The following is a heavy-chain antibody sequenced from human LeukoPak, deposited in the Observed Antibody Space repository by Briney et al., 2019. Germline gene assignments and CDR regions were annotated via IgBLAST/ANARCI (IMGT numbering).Heavy chain of an antibody. CDR3: AREGDYYDGTGFYAS. Sequence: GGSLRLSCGGSGFTFSTFWMSWVRQAPGKGLEWVANIKEDGNEKYYGDSVKGRFTISRDNAKNSLYLQMDSLRTEDTAVYYCAREGDYYDGTGFYASWGQGTLVTVSS. D-gene: IGHD3-22*01. CDR1: GFTFSTFW. CDR2: IKEDGNEK. J-gene: IGHJ5*02. V-gene: IGHV3-7*01.